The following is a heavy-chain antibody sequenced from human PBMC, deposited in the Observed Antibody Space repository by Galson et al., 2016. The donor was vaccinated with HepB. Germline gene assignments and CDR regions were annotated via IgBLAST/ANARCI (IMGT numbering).Heavy chain of an antibody. V-gene: IGHV3-48*04. D-gene: IGHD3-10*01. CDR3: ANYLGYGSGRPGYFHS. J-gene: IGHJ4*02. Sequence: SLRLSCAASGFTLSTYSMNWFRQAPGKGLEWVSYMSSSGTSVYYKDSVKGRFTISRDNSKTTLYLEMNSLRVEDTAVYFCANYLGYGSGRPGYFHSWGQGTLVTVSP. CDR2: MSSSGTSV. CDR1: GFTLSTYS.